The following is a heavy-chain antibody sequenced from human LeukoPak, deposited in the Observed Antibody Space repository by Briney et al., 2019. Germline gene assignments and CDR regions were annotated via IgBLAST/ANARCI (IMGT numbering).Heavy chain of an antibody. J-gene: IGHJ4*02. V-gene: IGHV1-8*01. CDR3: ARARRGYSSSWYYFDY. D-gene: IGHD6-13*01. Sequence: ASVKVSCKASGYTFTSYDINWVRQATGQGLEWMGRMNPNSGNTGYAQKFQGRVTMTRNTSISTAYMELSSLRSEDTAVYYCARARRGYSSSWYYFDYWGQGTLVTVSS. CDR1: GYTFTSYD. CDR2: MNPNSGNT.